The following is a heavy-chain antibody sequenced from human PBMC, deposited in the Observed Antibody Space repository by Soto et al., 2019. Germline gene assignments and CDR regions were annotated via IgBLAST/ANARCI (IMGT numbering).Heavy chain of an antibody. CDR2: IKSKTDGGTT. D-gene: IGHD3-3*01. CDR1: GFTFSNAW. Sequence: GGSLRLSCAASGFTFSNAWMSWVRQAPGKGLEWVGRIKSKTDGGTTDYAAPVKGRFTISRDDSKNTLYLQMNSLKTEDTAVYYCTTHPSGVTIFGVVTCDYWGQGTLVTVSS. J-gene: IGHJ4*02. CDR3: TTHPSGVTIFGVVTCDY. V-gene: IGHV3-15*01.